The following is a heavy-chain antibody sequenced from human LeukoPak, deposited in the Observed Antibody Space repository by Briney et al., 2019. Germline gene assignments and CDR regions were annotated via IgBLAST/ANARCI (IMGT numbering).Heavy chain of an antibody. CDR1: GGSFSGYY. CDR2: TNHSGST. CDR3: ARGRGIRQGIVVPTRAYYYYMDV. Sequence: SETLSLTCAVYGGSFSGYYWSWLRQPPGKGLEWIGETNHSGSTNYNPSLTSRVTISVDTSKNQFSLKLSSVTAADAAVYYCARGRGIRQGIVVPTRAYYYYMDVWGKGTTVTVSS. V-gene: IGHV4-34*01. J-gene: IGHJ6*03. D-gene: IGHD2-2*01.